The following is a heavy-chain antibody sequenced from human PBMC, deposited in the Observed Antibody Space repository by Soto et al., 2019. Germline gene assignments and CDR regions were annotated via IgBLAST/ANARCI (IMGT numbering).Heavy chain of an antibody. V-gene: IGHV3-23*01. CDR1: GFTFSSYA. Sequence: GGTLRLSCAASGFTFSSYAMSWVRQAPGKGLEWVSAISGSGGSTYSADSVKGRFTISRDNSKNTLYLQMNSLRAEDTAVYYCALSMFCGAKSTKYFDYWGQGTLVPVSS. D-gene: IGHD3-3*02. J-gene: IGHJ4*02. CDR3: ALSMFCGAKSTKYFDY. CDR2: ISGSGGST.